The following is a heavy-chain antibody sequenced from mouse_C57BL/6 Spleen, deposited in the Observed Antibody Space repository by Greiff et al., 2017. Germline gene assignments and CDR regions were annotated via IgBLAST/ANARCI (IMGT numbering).Heavy chain of an antibody. Sequence: QVQLQQSGAELVRPGASVTLSCKASGYTFTDYEMHWVKQTPVHGLEWIGAIDPETGCTAYNQKFKGKAILTADKSSSTAYMQRRSLTSEDSAVYYGTSWALDGWGTGTTVTVSA. V-gene: IGHV1-15*01. J-gene: IGHJ1*03. D-gene: IGHD4-1*01. CDR3: TSWALDG. CDR2: IDPETGCT. CDR1: GYTFTDYE.